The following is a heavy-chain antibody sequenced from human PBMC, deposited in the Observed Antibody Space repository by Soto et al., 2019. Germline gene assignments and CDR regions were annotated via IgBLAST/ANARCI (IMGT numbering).Heavy chain of an antibody. V-gene: IGHV1-18*01. CDR1: GYTFTSYG. Sequence: ASVKVSCKASGYTFTSYGISWVRQAPGQGLEWMGWISAYNGNTNYAQKLQGRVTMTTDTSTSTAYMELSSLRSEDTAVYYCARDFFRPIKSIAAAGTYWGQGTLVTVSS. CDR2: ISAYNGNT. D-gene: IGHD6-13*01. CDR3: ARDFFRPIKSIAAAGTY. J-gene: IGHJ4*02.